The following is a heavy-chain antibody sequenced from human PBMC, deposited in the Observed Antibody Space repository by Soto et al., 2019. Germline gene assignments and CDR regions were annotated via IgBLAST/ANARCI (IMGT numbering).Heavy chain of an antibody. CDR2: IRSKANSYAT. CDR1: GFPFSGSA. J-gene: IGHJ5*02. D-gene: IGHD2-21*01. CDR3: MWNNWFDP. Sequence: GGSLRLSCAASGFPFSGSAMHWVRQASGKGLEWVGRIRSKANSYATAYAASVKGRFTISRDDSKNTAYLQMNSLKTEDTAVYYCMWNNWFDPWGQGTLVTVSS. V-gene: IGHV3-73*01.